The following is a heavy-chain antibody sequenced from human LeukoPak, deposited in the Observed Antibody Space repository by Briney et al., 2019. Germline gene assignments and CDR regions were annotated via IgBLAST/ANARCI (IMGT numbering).Heavy chain of an antibody. J-gene: IGHJ4*02. CDR2: ISWNSGSI. V-gene: IGHV3-9*01. CDR3: ARDGVDY. CDR1: GFTFDDYA. Sequence: GGSLRLSCAASGFTFDDYAMHWVRQAPGKGLEWVSGISWNSGSIGYADSVKGRFTISRDNAKNSLYLQMNSPRAEDTALYYCARDGVDYWGQGTLVTVSS.